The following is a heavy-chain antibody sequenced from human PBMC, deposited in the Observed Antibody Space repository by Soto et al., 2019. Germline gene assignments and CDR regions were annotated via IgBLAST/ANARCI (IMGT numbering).Heavy chain of an antibody. D-gene: IGHD6-13*01. J-gene: IGHJ5*02. CDR3: ARRVSSAAGHPFDP. Sequence: ETLALTGTVSGGSISSSSYYWGWIRQPPGKGLEWIGSIYYSGSTYYNPSLKSRVTISVDTSKNQFSLKLSSVTAADTAVYYCARRVSSAAGHPFDPWGQGTLVTVSS. CDR1: GGSISSSSYY. V-gene: IGHV4-39*01. CDR2: IYYSGST.